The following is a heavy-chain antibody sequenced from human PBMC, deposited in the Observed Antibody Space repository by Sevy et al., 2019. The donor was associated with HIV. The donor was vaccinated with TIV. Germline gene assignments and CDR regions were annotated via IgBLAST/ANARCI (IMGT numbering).Heavy chain of an antibody. CDR1: GFTFSDHY. CDR3: ATHAGIAAAGRVFDY. D-gene: IGHD6-13*01. CDR2: TRNKADGYTT. J-gene: IGHJ4*02. Sequence: GGSLRLSCVASGFTFSDHYMEWVRQAPGKGLEWVGRTRNKADGYTTEYAAFVKGRFTSSRDDSKNSLYVHMNSLKTEDTAVYYCATHAGIAAAGRVFDYWGQGTLVTVSS. V-gene: IGHV3-72*01.